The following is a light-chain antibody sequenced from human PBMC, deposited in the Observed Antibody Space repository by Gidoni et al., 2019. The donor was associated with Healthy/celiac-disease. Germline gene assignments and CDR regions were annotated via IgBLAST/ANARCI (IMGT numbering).Light chain of an antibody. CDR2: GAS. J-gene: IGKJ5*01. CDR1: QSVSSSY. Sequence: EIVLTQSPGTLSLSPGERATLSCRASQSVSSSYLAWYQQKPGQAPRLLIYGASRRATGIPDRFSGSGSGTDFTLTISRLDPEDFAVYYCQQYGSSLSITFGQGTRLEIK. V-gene: IGKV3-20*01. CDR3: QQYGSSLSIT.